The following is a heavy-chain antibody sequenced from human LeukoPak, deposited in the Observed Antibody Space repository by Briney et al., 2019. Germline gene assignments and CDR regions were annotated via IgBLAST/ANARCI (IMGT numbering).Heavy chain of an antibody. CDR2: IYTSGST. V-gene: IGHV4-61*02. D-gene: IGHD5-24*01. CDR3: ARGTEMATNTNDAFDI. Sequence: PSQTLSLTCTVSGGSISSGSYYWSWIRQPAGKGLEWIGRIYTSGSTNYNPSLKSRVTISVDTSKNQFSLKLSSVTAADTAVYYCARGTEMATNTNDAFDIWGQGTMVTVSS. J-gene: IGHJ3*02. CDR1: GGSISSGSYY.